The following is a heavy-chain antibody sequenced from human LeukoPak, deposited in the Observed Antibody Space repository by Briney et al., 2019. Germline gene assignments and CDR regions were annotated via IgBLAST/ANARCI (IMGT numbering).Heavy chain of an antibody. CDR1: GGSMSTYY. CDR2: VYNTRNT. J-gene: IGHJ4*02. CDR3: ARRRASGFGELLDY. D-gene: IGHD3-10*01. V-gene: IGHV4-59*08. Sequence: SETLSLTCTVSGGSMSTYYWTWIRQPPGKGLEWIGYVYNTRNTNYNPSLKSRVTISVDTSENQFSLKLYSVTAADTAIYYCARRRASGFGELLDYWGQGLLVTVSS.